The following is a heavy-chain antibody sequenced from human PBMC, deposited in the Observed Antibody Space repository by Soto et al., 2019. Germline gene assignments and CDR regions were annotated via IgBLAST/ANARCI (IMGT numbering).Heavy chain of an antibody. CDR1: GGSFSGYY. Sequence: SETLSFTCAVYGGSFSGYYWSWIRQPPGKGLEWIGEINHSGSTNYNPSLKGRVTISVDTSKNQFSLKLSSVTAADTAVYYCASGYGSGSYYTFDYWGQGTLVTVSS. CDR3: ASGYGSGSYYTFDY. CDR2: INHSGST. V-gene: IGHV4-34*01. D-gene: IGHD3-10*01. J-gene: IGHJ4*02.